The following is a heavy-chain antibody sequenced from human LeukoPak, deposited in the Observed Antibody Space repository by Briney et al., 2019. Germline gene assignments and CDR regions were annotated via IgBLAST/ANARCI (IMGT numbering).Heavy chain of an antibody. CDR3: AKFAQRYCSGGSCHPFDY. CDR1: GFTFDDYA. D-gene: IGHD2-15*01. CDR2: ISWNSGSI. J-gene: IGHJ4*02. V-gene: IGHV3-9*01. Sequence: GRSLRLSCAASGFTFDDYAMHWVRQAPGKGLEWVSGISWNSGSIGYADSVKGRFTISRDNSKNTLYLQMNSLRAEDTAAYYCAKFAQRYCSGGSCHPFDYWGQGTLVTVSS.